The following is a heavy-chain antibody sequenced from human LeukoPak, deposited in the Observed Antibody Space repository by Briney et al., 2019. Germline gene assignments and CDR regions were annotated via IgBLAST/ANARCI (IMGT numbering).Heavy chain of an antibody. D-gene: IGHD6-13*01. V-gene: IGHV3-33*08. CDR3: ARVRDSRDSDAFDT. CDR1: GFTFSSYS. CDR2: IWFDGTNE. J-gene: IGHJ3*02. Sequence: GGSLRLSCAASGFTFSSYSMNWVRQAPGKGLEWVALIWFDGTNENYGDSVNGRFTISRDNSKNSVYLEMSSLRAEDTAIYYCARVRDSRDSDAFDTWGQGTMVTISS.